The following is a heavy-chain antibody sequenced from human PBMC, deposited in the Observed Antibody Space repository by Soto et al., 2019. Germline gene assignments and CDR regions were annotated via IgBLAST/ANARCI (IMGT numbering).Heavy chain of an antibody. V-gene: IGHV3-15*07. CDR2: IKSKTDGGTT. CDR3: TTWVGQQLVLGDYYYYGLDV. J-gene: IGHJ6*02. D-gene: IGHD6-13*01. CDR1: GFTFTNAW. Sequence: PGGSLRLSCAASGFTFTNAWMNWVRQAPGKGLEWVGRIKSKTDGGTTDYAAPVKGRFTFSRDDSKNMLYLEMNSLKIEDTAVYYCTTWVGQQLVLGDYYYYGLDVWGQGTTVTVSS.